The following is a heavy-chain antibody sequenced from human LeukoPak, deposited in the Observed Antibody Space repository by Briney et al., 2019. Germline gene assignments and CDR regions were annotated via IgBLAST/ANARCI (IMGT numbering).Heavy chain of an antibody. D-gene: IGHD3-9*01. Sequence: GGSLRLSCAASGFTFSDYYMSWIRQAPGKGLELVSYISSSGSTIYYADSVKGRFTISRDNAKNSLYLQMNSLRAEDTAVYYCARALTTRYDILTGYLDYWGQGTLVTVSS. CDR3: ARALTTRYDILTGYLDY. CDR2: ISSSGSTI. V-gene: IGHV3-11*04. CDR1: GFTFSDYY. J-gene: IGHJ4*02.